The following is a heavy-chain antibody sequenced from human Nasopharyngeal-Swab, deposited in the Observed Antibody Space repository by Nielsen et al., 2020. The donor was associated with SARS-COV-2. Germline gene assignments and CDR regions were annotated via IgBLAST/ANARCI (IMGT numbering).Heavy chain of an antibody. J-gene: IGHJ5*02. CDR2: INHSGST. D-gene: IGHD6-19*01. Sequence: PGKGLEWIGEINHSGSTNYNPSLKSRVTISVDTSKNQFSLKLSSVTAADTAVYYCARYRSSNGWPQGNWFDPWGQGTLVTVSS. V-gene: IGHV4-34*01. CDR3: ARYRSSNGWPQGNWFDP.